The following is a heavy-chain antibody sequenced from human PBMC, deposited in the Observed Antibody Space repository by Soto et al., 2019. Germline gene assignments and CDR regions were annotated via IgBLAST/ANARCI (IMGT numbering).Heavy chain of an antibody. V-gene: IGHV3-23*01. CDR1: GFTFGSYA. D-gene: IGHD3-10*01. CDR2: LSGSGGST. J-gene: IGHJ4*02. CDR3: ANRRITMVRGVNGPPDDY. Sequence: SLRLSCAASGFTFGSYAMSWVRQAPGKGLEWVSALSGSGGSTYYADSVKGRSTISRDNSKNMTYLQMNSLRAEDTAVYYCANRRITMVRGVNGPPDDYWRQGTLVTV.